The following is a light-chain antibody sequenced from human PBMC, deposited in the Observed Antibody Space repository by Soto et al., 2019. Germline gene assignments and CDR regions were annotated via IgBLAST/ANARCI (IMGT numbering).Light chain of an antibody. CDR2: EVS. V-gene: IGLV2-14*01. CDR1: NSDIGAYDF. CDR3: SSKTTTRTLV. J-gene: IGLJ3*02. Sequence: QSALTQPASVSGSPGQSITISCAGTNSDIGAYDFVSWFQQHPGSSPRLIIYEVSDRPSGVSSRFSGSKSGNTASLTISGLQAGDEADYYCSSKTTTRTLVVGGGTKLTVL.